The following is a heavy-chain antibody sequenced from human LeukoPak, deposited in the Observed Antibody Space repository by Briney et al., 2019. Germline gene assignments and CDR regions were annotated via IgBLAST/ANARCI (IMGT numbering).Heavy chain of an antibody. V-gene: IGHV4-59*01. Sequence: SETLSLTCTASGGSISSYYWSWIRQPPGKGLEWIGYIYYSGSTNYNPSLKSRVTISVDTSKNQFSLKLSSVTAADTAVYYCARAYGTMVRGVIIPFDYWGQGTLVTVSS. J-gene: IGHJ4*02. CDR2: IYYSGST. CDR3: ARAYGTMVRGVIIPFDY. CDR1: GGSISSYY. D-gene: IGHD3-10*01.